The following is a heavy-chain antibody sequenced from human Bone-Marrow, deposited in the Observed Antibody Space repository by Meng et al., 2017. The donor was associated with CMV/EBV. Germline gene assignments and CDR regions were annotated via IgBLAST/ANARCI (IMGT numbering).Heavy chain of an antibody. J-gene: IGHJ4*02. D-gene: IGHD5-12*01. Sequence: GESLKISCVASGFIFSDYWMTWVRQAPGKGLEWVSSITSGSRYIYYADSVKGRFTVSRDNARNSLYLQMNSLRAEDTAVYYCARGRGIVGTIVQYYFDYWGQGTLVTVSS. V-gene: IGHV3-21*01. CDR1: GFIFSDYW. CDR2: ITSGSRYI. CDR3: ARGRGIVGTIVQYYFDY.